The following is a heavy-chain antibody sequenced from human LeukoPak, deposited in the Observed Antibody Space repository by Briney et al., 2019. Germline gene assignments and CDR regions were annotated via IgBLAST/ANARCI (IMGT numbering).Heavy chain of an antibody. Sequence: SVKVSCKASGGTFSSYAISWVRQAPGQGLEWMGGIIPIFGTANYAQKFQGRVTITADESTSTAYMELGSLRSEDTAVYYCARGGTMVRGVIDGLDPWGRGTLVTVSS. CDR2: IIPIFGTA. CDR3: ARGGTMVRGVIDGLDP. D-gene: IGHD3-10*01. J-gene: IGHJ5*02. V-gene: IGHV1-69*01. CDR1: GGTFSSYA.